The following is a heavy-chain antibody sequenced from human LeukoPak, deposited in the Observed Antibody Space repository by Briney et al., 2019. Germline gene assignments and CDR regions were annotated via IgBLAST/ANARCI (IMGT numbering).Heavy chain of an antibody. Sequence: PGGSLRLSCAASGFTFSNYAMSWVRQAPGKGLEWVSCIGGNGDITYHADSVKGRFTVSRDNSKNTLYLQMNGLRAEDTAVYYCANSSGDSCHSPVDFWGQGTLVTVSS. CDR3: ANSSGDSCHSPVDF. D-gene: IGHD2-15*01. V-gene: IGHV3-23*01. CDR1: GFTFSNYA. J-gene: IGHJ4*02. CDR2: IGGNGDIT.